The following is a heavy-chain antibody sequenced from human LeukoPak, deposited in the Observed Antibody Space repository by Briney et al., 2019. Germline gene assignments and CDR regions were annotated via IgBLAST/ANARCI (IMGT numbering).Heavy chain of an antibody. J-gene: IGHJ6*02. CDR3: ARSRGIAVKYGMDV. Sequence: RGSLRLSCAASGFTFSSYDMHWVRQATGKGLEWVSAIGTAGDTYYPGSVKGRFTISRENAKNSLYLQMNSLRAGDTAVYYCARSRGIAVKYGMDVWGQGTTVTVSS. CDR2: IGTAGDT. D-gene: IGHD6-19*01. V-gene: IGHV3-13*01. CDR1: GFTFSSYD.